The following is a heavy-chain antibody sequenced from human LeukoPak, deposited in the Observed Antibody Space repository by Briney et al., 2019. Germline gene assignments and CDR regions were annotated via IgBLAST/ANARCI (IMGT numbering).Heavy chain of an antibody. CDR1: GGSISSYY. CDR2: ISYSGST. J-gene: IGHJ4*02. CDR3: ARHGSGIYYNGYFDY. Sequence: NASETLSLTCTVSGGSISSYYWSWIRQPPGKGLEWIGYISYSGSTNYNPSLKSRVTISVDTSKNQFSLTLSSVTAADTAVYYCARHGSGIYYNGYFDYWGQGTLVTVSS. D-gene: IGHD3-10*01. V-gene: IGHV4-59*08.